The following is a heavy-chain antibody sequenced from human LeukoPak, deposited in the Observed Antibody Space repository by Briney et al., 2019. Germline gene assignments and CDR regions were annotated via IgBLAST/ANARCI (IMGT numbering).Heavy chain of an antibody. CDR3: AKGAWGPYDY. CDR2: ISSNGGST. J-gene: IGHJ4*02. Sequence: GGSLRLSCAASGFTFSSYAMHWVRQAPGKGLEYVSAISSNGGSTYYANSVKGRFTISRDNSKNTLYLQMNSLRAEDTAVYYCAKGAWGPYDYWGQGTLVTVSS. CDR1: GFTFSSYA. V-gene: IGHV3-64*01. D-gene: IGHD3-16*01.